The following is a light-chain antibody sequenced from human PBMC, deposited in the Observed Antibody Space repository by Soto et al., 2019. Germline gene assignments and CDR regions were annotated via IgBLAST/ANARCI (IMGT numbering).Light chain of an antibody. V-gene: IGKV1-39*01. Sequence: DIQMTQSPSSLSASVGDRVTITCRASQRIDNYLNWYQQKPGKAPNLVIYAVTTLQGGVPSRFSGSTYGTDFTITISSLQPEDFATYYCQQTYYTPTTFGQGTKLEI. CDR1: QRIDNY. CDR2: AVT. CDR3: QQTYYTPTT. J-gene: IGKJ2*01.